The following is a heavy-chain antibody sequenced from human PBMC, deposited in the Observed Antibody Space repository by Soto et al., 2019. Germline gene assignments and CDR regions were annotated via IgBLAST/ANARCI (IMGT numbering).Heavy chain of an antibody. CDR1: GFTFSNAW. Sequence: GGSLRLSCAASGFTFSNAWMNWVRQAPGKGLEWVGRIKSKSEGGTTDYAAPVKGRFTISRDDSKNTMYLQMNSLKTEDTAVYHCTTQSGTIFGVVTHYGMDVWGQGTTVTVS. CDR2: IKSKSEGGTT. J-gene: IGHJ6*02. CDR3: TTQSGTIFGVVTHYGMDV. V-gene: IGHV3-15*07. D-gene: IGHD3-3*01.